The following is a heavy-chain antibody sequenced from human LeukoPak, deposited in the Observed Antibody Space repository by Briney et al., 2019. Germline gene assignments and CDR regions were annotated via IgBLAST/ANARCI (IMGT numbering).Heavy chain of an antibody. D-gene: IGHD5-18*01. V-gene: IGHV3-23*01. Sequence: GESLRLSCTASGFTFSWYAMTWVRQAPGKGLKWVSTISDGGDFTFYADSVKGRFTISRDNSGSTLYLQMHSLRAEDTAVYYCASQQPPRFYWGQGALVTVSS. CDR2: ISDGGDFT. CDR3: ASQQPPRFY. J-gene: IGHJ4*02. CDR1: GFTFSWYA.